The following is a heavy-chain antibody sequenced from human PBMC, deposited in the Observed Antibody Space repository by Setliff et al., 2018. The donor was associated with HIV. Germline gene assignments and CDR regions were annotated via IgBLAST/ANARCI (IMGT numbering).Heavy chain of an antibody. Sequence: PSETLSLTCTVSGGSISSGSYYWSWIRQPAGKGLEWIGHIHTSGSTKYNPSLKSRVTISVDTSKNQFSLKLSSVTAADTAVYYCARHDTEYSSYPIDYWGQGNLVTVSS. J-gene: IGHJ4*02. CDR1: GGSISSGSYY. CDR2: IHTSGST. V-gene: IGHV4-61*09. CDR3: ARHDTEYSSYPIDY. D-gene: IGHD6-6*01.